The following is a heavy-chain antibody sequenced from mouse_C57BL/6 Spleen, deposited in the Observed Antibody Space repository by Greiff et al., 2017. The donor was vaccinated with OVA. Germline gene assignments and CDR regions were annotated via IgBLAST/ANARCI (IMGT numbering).Heavy chain of an antibody. V-gene: IGHV1-26*01. J-gene: IGHJ3*01. CDR1: GYTFTDYY. Sequence: EVQLQQSGPELVKPGASVKISCKASGYTFTDYYMNWVKQSHGKSLEWIGDINPNNGGTSYNQKFKGKATLTVDKSSSTAYMELRSLTSEDSAVYYCAREGYYGSLFAYWGQWTLVTVSA. D-gene: IGHD1-1*01. CDR2: INPNNGGT. CDR3: AREGYYGSLFAY.